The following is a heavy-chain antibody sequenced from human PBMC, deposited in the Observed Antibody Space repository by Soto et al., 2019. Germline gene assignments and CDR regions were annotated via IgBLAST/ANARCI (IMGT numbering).Heavy chain of an antibody. CDR3: ARLVYRAGGRIFDS. Sequence: QITLKESGPTLVKPTQTLTLTCTFSGFSLSISGEGVGWIRQPPGKALEWLALIYWSDEKQNSPSLKNRRTTTNNNTKSQVVLTMTNMDPVDTGTYYGARLVYRAGGRIFDSWGQGSLVTVSS. J-gene: IGHJ4*02. CDR1: GFSLSISGEG. CDR2: IYWSDEK. V-gene: IGHV2-5*01. D-gene: IGHD3-16*01.